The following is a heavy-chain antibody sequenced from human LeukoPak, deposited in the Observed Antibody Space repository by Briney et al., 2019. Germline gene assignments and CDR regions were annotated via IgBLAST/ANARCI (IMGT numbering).Heavy chain of an antibody. CDR2: IYTSGST. CDR1: GGSISSYY. D-gene: IGHD4-17*01. V-gene: IGHV4-4*07. J-gene: IGHJ4*02. Sequence: SETLSLTCTVSGGSISSYYWSWIRQPAGKGLEWIGRIYTSGSTNYNPSLKSRVTISVDTSKNQFSLKLSSVTAADTAVYYCARHGLRSFSPDYWGQGTLVTVSS. CDR3: ARHGLRSFSPDY.